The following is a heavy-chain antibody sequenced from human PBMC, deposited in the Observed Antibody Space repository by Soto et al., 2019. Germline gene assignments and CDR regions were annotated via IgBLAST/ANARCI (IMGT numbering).Heavy chain of an antibody. CDR1: GFTFSNYR. CDR3: ARVHLVRTSSYYCGMDV. Sequence: PVGSLRLSCATSGFTFSNYRMNWVRQAPGTGLEWVASISGNGKDTFYRDSVKGRFTISRDNAESSLVLQMNSLTVDDTAVYHCARVHLVRTSSYYCGMDVWGPGTTVTVSS. J-gene: IGHJ6*02. CDR2: ISGNGKDT. D-gene: IGHD6-6*01. V-gene: IGHV3-21*06.